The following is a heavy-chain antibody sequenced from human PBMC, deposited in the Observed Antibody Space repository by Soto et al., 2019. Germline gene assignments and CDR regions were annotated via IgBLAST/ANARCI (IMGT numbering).Heavy chain of an antibody. J-gene: IGHJ6*02. Sequence: VGSLRLSCAASGFTFSSYWMHWVRQAPGKGLVWVSRINSDGSSTSYADSVKGRFTISRDNAKNTLYLQMNSLRAEDTAVYYCARGNAPGKQQLRLDYYYGMDVWGQGTTVTVSS. V-gene: IGHV3-74*01. CDR2: INSDGSST. CDR1: GFTFSSYW. D-gene: IGHD6-13*01. CDR3: ARGNAPGKQQLRLDYYYGMDV.